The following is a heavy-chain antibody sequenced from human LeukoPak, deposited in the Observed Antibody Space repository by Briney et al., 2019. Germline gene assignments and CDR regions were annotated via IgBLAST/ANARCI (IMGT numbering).Heavy chain of an antibody. CDR2: IYSGGST. J-gene: IGHJ5*02. Sequence: GGSLRLSCAASGFTVSSNYMSWVRQAPGKGLEWVSVIYSGGSTYYADSVKGRFTISRDNSKNTLYLQMNSLRAEDTAVYYCARGVAYYDILAWFDHWGQGTLVTVSS. D-gene: IGHD3-9*01. CDR3: ARGVAYYDILAWFDH. V-gene: IGHV3-66*01. CDR1: GFTVSSNY.